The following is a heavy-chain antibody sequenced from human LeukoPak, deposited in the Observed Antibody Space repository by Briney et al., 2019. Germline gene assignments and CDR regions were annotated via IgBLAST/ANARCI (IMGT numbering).Heavy chain of an antibody. D-gene: IGHD3-22*01. CDR1: GFTFSSYG. J-gene: IGHJ4*02. Sequence: PGGSLRLSCAASGFTFSSYGMHWVRQAPGKGLEWVAVISYDGSNKYYADSVKGRFTISRDNSKNTLYLQMNSLRAEDTAVYYCAKEGYYYDSSGYHANYFDYWGQGTLVTVSS. V-gene: IGHV3-30*18. CDR2: ISYDGSNK. CDR3: AKEGYYYDSSGYHANYFDY.